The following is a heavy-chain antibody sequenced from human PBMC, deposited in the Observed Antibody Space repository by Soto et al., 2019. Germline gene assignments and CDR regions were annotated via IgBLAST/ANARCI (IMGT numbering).Heavy chain of an antibody. CDR3: ARGYSCGWLCGYFDY. J-gene: IGHJ4*02. D-gene: IGHD6-19*01. CDR2: IQYSGST. V-gene: IGHV4-39*01. Sequence: QLQLQESGPGLVKPSETLSLTCTVSGGSISSSSYYWGWIRQPPGKGLEGIGRIQYSGSTYHNPSLKSRAPIPVDTSKKQFPLKLSSVTAADTAVYYCARGYSCGWLCGYFDYWGQGTLVTVSS. CDR1: GGSISSSSYY.